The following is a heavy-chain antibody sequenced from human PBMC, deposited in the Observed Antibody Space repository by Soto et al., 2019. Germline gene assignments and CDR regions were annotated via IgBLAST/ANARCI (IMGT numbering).Heavy chain of an antibody. V-gene: IGHV4-39*01. Sequence: QLQLQESGPGLVKPSETLSLTCTVSGGSISSSSYYWGWIRQPPGKGLEWIGSIYYSGSTYYNPSLKRRVTISVDTSKNQFSLKLSSVTAADTAVYYCARPPAGGRHWYFDLWGRGTLVTVSS. CDR1: GGSISSSSYY. D-gene: IGHD3-16*01. J-gene: IGHJ2*01. CDR2: IYYSGST. CDR3: ARPPAGGRHWYFDL.